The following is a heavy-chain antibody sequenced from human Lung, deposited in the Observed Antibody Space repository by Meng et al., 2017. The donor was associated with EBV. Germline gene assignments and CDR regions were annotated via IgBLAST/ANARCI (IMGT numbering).Heavy chain of an antibody. D-gene: IGHD1/OR15-1a*01. CDR3: VRGLDNWNILVFDY. CDR1: GESFGDYY. CDR2: IKESEGA. J-gene: IGHJ4*02. Sequence: QVKRRQGGAGLLKPSGTLSLTCGGYGESFGDYYWTWIRQPPGKGLEWIGEIKESEGANYNPSLKSRVSISLDTSRDQFSLTLNSVNAADTAVYYCVRGLDNWNILVFDYWGQGALVTVSS. V-gene: IGHV4-34*01.